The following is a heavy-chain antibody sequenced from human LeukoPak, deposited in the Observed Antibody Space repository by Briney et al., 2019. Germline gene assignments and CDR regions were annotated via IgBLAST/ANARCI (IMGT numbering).Heavy chain of an antibody. CDR1: GGSFSGYY. CDR3: ARTTTVRGTYYMDV. D-gene: IGHD3-10*01. Sequence: SETLSLTCAVYGGSFSGYYWSWIRQPPGKGLEWIGEINHSGSTNYNPSLKSRVTISVDTSKNQFSLKLSSVTAADTAVYYCARTTTVRGTYYMDVWGKGTTVTISS. CDR2: INHSGST. J-gene: IGHJ6*03. V-gene: IGHV4-34*01.